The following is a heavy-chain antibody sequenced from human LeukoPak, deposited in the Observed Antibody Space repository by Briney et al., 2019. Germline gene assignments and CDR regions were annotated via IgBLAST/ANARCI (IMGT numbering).Heavy chain of an antibody. CDR2: IYYSGST. J-gene: IGHJ6*02. D-gene: IGHD7-27*01. CDR3: ARHFWGDYYYGMDV. CDR1: GGSISSSSYY. V-gene: IGHV4-39*01. Sequence: SETLSLTCTVSGGSISSSSYYWGWIRQPPGKGLEWTGSIYYSGSTYYNPSLKSRVTISVDTSKNQFSLKLSSVTAADTAVYYCARHFWGDYYYGMDVWGQGTTVTVSS.